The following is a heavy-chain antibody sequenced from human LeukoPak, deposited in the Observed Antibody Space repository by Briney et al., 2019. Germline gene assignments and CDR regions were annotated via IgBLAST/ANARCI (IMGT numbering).Heavy chain of an antibody. CDR2: ISYDGSNK. V-gene: IGHV3-30*18. CDR1: GFTFSSYG. Sequence: GGSLRLSCEASGFTFSSYGMHWVRQAPGKGLEWVAVISYDGSNKYYADSVKGRFTISRDNSKNTLYLQMNSLRAEDTAVYYCAKGLLLWFGELPTPSDWFDPWGQGTLVTVSS. J-gene: IGHJ5*02. CDR3: AKGLLLWFGELPTPSDWFDP. D-gene: IGHD3-10*01.